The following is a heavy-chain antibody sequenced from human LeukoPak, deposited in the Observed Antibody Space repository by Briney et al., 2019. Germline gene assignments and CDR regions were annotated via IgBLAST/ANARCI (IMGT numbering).Heavy chain of an antibody. CDR3: AKGVFGGSYSFGGYYYYGMDV. CDR2: ISGSGGST. D-gene: IGHD1-26*01. V-gene: IGHV3-23*01. Sequence: GGSLRLSCAASGFTFSSYAMSWVRQAPGKGLEWVSAISGSGGSTYYADSVKGRFTISRDNSKNTLYLQMNSLRAEDTAVYYCAKGVFGGSYSFGGYYYYGMDVWGQGTTVTVSS. J-gene: IGHJ6*02. CDR1: GFTFSSYA.